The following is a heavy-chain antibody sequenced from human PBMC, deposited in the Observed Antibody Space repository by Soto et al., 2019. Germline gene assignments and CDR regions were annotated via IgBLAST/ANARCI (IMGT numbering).Heavy chain of an antibody. J-gene: IGHJ4*02. V-gene: IGHV3-23*01. CDR2: VSGGGDNT. CDR1: GFTFSNYA. CDR3: AKERLARGFGY. Sequence: EVQLLDSGGGLVQPGGSLRLSCAASGFTFSNYAMNWVRQAPGKGLEWVLGVSGGGDNTYYADSVKARFTSCRDNSKNTVFLQMKSLRGEDTAVYYCAKERLARGFGYWGQGTLVTVSS.